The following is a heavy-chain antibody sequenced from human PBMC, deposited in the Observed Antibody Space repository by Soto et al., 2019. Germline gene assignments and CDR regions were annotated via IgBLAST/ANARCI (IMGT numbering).Heavy chain of an antibody. V-gene: IGHV3-30*18. J-gene: IGHJ3*02. Sequence: QVQLVESGGGVVQPGRSLRLSCAASGFTFSSYGMHWVRQAPGKGLEWVALISYDGSNKYYADSVKGRFTISRDNSKNTLYLQMNSLRTEDTAVYYCAKELGYGGRGAFDIWGQGTMVTVSS. CDR2: ISYDGSNK. CDR1: GFTFSSYG. CDR3: AKELGYGGRGAFDI. D-gene: IGHD7-27*01.